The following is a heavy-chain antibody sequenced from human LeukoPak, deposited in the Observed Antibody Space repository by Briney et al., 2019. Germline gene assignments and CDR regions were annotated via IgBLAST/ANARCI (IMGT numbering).Heavy chain of an antibody. CDR1: GGSFSGYY. CDR3: ARAQGGDYGDYSFDY. J-gene: IGHJ4*02. D-gene: IGHD4-17*01. CDR2: INHSGST. V-gene: IGHV4-34*01. Sequence: SETLSLTCAVYGGSFSGYYWSWIRQPPGKGLEWIGEINHSGSTNYNPSLKSRVTISVDTSKNQFSLKLSSVTAADTAVYYCARAQGGDYGDYSFDYWGQGTLVTVSS.